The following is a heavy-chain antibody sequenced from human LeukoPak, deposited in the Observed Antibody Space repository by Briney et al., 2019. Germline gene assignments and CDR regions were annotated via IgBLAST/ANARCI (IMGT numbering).Heavy chain of an antibody. D-gene: IGHD4-17*01. CDR3: AKDGVHDYGDYTWYFDY. CDR2: ISGSGGST. V-gene: IGHV3-23*01. J-gene: IGHJ4*02. CDR1: GFTFSSYA. Sequence: GGSLRLSCAASGFTFSSYAMSWVRQAPGKGLEWVSAISGSGGSTYYADSVKGRFTISRDNSKNTLYLQMNSLRAEDTAVYYCAKDGVHDYGDYTWYFDYWGQGTLVTVSS.